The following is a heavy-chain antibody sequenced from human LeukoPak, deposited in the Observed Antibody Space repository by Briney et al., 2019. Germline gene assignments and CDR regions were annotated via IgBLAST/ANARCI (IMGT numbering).Heavy chain of an antibody. D-gene: IGHD3-3*01. V-gene: IGHV3-74*01. Sequence: GGSLRLSCAASGFTFSNYWIHWVRHAPGKGLVWVSRINPAGNYANYADSVKGRFTISRDNAKNTVYLQMNSLRAEDTALFYCVRDWDHYDFDSWGQGTLVTVSS. J-gene: IGHJ5*01. CDR2: INPAGNYA. CDR1: GFTFSNYW. CDR3: VRDWDHYDFDS.